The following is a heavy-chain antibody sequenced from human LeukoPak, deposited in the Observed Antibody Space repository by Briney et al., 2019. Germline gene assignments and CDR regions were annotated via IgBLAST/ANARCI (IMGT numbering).Heavy chain of an antibody. CDR2: IDPSDSYT. Sequence: GESLKISCKGSGYSFTSYWISWVRQMPGKGLEWMGRIDPSDSYTNYSPSFQGHVTISADKSISTAYLQWSSLKASDTAMYYCARLAPYSSSWYSWYFDLWGRGTLVTVSS. J-gene: IGHJ2*01. D-gene: IGHD6-13*01. V-gene: IGHV5-10-1*01. CDR3: ARLAPYSSSWYSWYFDL. CDR1: GYSFTSYW.